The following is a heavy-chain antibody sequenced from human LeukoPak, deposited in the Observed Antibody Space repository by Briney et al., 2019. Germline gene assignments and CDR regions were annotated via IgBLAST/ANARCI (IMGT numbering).Heavy chain of an antibody. CDR3: ARRGVYDLDAPS. V-gene: IGHV3-23*01. CDR1: GFTFSSYA. Sequence: GGSLRLSCAASGFTFSSYAMSWVRQAPGKGLEWVSAISGSGCSTYYADSVKGRFTISRDNAKNSLYLQMNSLRAEDTAVYYCARRGVYDLDAPSWGQGTLVTVSS. D-gene: IGHD5/OR15-5a*01. J-gene: IGHJ4*02. CDR2: ISGSGCST.